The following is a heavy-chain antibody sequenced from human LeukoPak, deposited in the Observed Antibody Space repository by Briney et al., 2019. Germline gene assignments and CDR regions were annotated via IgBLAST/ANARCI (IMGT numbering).Heavy chain of an antibody. CDR3: ARGWGATSLDWFDP. CDR1: GDSISSSFYY. J-gene: IGHJ5*02. CDR2: ISYSGST. V-gene: IGHV4-39*07. D-gene: IGHD1-26*01. Sequence: PSETLSLTCTVSGDSISSSFYYWGWIRQPPGKGLEWIGTISYSGSTYYNPSLKSRVTISVDTSKNQFSLKLSSVTAADTAVYYYARGWGATSLDWFDPWGQGTLVTVSS.